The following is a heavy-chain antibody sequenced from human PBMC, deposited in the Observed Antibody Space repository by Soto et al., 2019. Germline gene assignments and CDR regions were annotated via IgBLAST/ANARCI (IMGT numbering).Heavy chain of an antibody. Sequence: PGGSLRLSCAASGFTFSSYAMHCVRQAPGKGLEWVAVISYDGSNKYYADSVKGRFTISRDNSKNTLYLQMNSLRDEDTAVYYCASPSQPGYSLYRMDVWGKVPTVTVAS. CDR2: ISYDGSNK. CDR1: GFTFSSYA. D-gene: IGHD6-13*01. CDR3: ASPSQPGYSLYRMDV. V-gene: IGHV3-30-3*01. J-gene: IGHJ6*04.